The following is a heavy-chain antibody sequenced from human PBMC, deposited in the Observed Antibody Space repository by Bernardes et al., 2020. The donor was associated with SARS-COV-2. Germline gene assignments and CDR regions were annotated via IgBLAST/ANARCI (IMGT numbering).Heavy chain of an antibody. Sequence: AFVKVSCKASGYTFTSYYMHWVRQAPGQGLEWMGIINPSGGSTSYAQKFQGRVTMTRDTSTSTVYMELSSLRSEDTAVYYCARTYYYDSSGYGRGWFDPWGQGTLVTVSS. CDR3: ARTYYYDSSGYGRGWFDP. D-gene: IGHD3-22*01. CDR1: GYTFTSYY. J-gene: IGHJ5*02. CDR2: INPSGGST. V-gene: IGHV1-46*01.